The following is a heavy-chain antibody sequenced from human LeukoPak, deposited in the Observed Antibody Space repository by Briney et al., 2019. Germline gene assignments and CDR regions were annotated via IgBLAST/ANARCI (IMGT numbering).Heavy chain of an antibody. V-gene: IGHV3-7*03. CDR1: GFTFSAHY. J-gene: IGHJ3*02. CDR3: AGEETDYDILTGYYNAAFDI. CDR2: IKQDGSEK. D-gene: IGHD3-9*01. Sequence: GGSLRLSCAASGFTFSAHYMDWVRQAPGKGLEWVANIKQDGSEKYYADSVKGRFTISRDNAKNSLYLQMNSLRAEDTAVYYCAGEETDYDILTGYYNAAFDIWGQGTMVTVSS.